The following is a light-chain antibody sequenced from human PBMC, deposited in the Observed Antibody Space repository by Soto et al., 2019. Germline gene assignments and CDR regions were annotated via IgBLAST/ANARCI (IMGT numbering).Light chain of an antibody. CDR2: SNN. J-gene: IGLJ1*01. CDR1: SSNIGAGYD. V-gene: IGLV1-40*01. CDR3: QSYDSSLALARV. Sequence: QAVLTQPPSVSGAPGQRVTISCTGSSSNIGAGYDVHWYQQLPGTAPKLLISSNNNRPSGVPDRFSVSKSGTSASLAITRLQPEDEADYYCQSYDSSLALARVFGTGTKLTVL.